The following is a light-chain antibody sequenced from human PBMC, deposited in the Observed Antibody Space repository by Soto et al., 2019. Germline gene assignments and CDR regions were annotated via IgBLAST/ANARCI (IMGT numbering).Light chain of an antibody. CDR3: SSYSGSNNYVV. CDR2: EIN. Sequence: QSVLTQPPSASGSPGQSVTISCTGTSSDVGGYNYGSWYQQHPGKAPKLMIYEINKRPSGVPDRFSGSKSGNTASLTVSGLQADDEADYYCSSYSGSNNYVVFGGGTKLTVL. CDR1: SSDVGGYNY. V-gene: IGLV2-8*01. J-gene: IGLJ2*01.